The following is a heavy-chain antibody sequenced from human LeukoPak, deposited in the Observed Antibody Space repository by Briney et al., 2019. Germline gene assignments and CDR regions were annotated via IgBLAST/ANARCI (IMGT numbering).Heavy chain of an antibody. CDR3: ARGYCSGGSCYSYYYYNYMDV. V-gene: IGHV4-39*07. CDR1: GGSLSSSSYY. D-gene: IGHD2-15*01. J-gene: IGHJ6*03. Sequence: PSETLSLTCTVSGGSLSSSSYYWGWIRHPPGKGLEWIGSIHYSGSTNYNPSLKSRVTISVDTSKNQFSLKLSSVTAADTAVYYCARGYCSGGSCYSYYYYNYMDVWGKGTTVTVSS. CDR2: IHYSGST.